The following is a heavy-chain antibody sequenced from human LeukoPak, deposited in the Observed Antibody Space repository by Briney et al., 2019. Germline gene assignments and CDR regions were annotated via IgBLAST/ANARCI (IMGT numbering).Heavy chain of an antibody. Sequence: GSLRLSCAASAFTFSSYSMNWVRQAPGKGLEWIGYIYYSGSTNYNPSLKSRVTISVDTSKNQFSLKLSSVTAADTAVYYCAREGRDGYLSWGQGTLVTVSS. CDR1: AFTFSSYS. CDR3: AREGRDGYLS. J-gene: IGHJ5*02. D-gene: IGHD5-24*01. V-gene: IGHV4-59*01. CDR2: IYYSGST.